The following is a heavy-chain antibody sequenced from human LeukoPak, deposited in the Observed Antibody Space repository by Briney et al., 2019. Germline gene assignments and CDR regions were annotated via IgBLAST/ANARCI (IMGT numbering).Heavy chain of an antibody. CDR2: INQDGSIL. D-gene: IGHD6-6*01. V-gene: IGHV3-7*01. CDR1: GFTFSSYS. CDR3: ARIGYSSSSLDY. J-gene: IGHJ4*02. Sequence: PGGSLRLSCAASGFTFSSYSMNWVRQAPGKGLAWVANINQDGSILYYADSLKGRFTVSRDNAKNSLYLQINSLRAEDTAVYYCARIGYSSSSLDYWGQGTLVTASS.